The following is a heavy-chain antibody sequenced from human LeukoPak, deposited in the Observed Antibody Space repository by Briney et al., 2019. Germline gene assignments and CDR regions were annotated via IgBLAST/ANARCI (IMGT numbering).Heavy chain of an antibody. CDR2: IKQDGSEK. CDR3: VADSGGSRY. J-gene: IGHJ4*02. D-gene: IGHD2-15*01. V-gene: IGHV3-7*01. Sequence: GGSLRLSCAASGFTFSSYWMSWVRQAPGKGLEWVANIKQDGSEKYYVDSVKGRFTISRDNAKNSLYLQMNSLRAEDTAVYFCVADSGGSRYWGQGTLITVSS. CDR1: GFTFSSYW.